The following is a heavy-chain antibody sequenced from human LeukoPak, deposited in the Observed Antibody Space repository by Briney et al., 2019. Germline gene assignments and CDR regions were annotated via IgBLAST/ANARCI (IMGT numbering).Heavy chain of an antibody. V-gene: IGHV3-7*05. Sequence: GGSLRLSCVASGFTFSSYWMSWVRQAPGKGLEWVANIKQDGSEKYYVDSVKGRFTISRDNAKNSLYLQMNSLRAEDTAVYYCASFAGGAAGSFDYWGQGALVTVSS. CDR1: GFTFSSYW. CDR3: ASFAGGAAGSFDY. D-gene: IGHD6-13*01. J-gene: IGHJ4*02. CDR2: IKQDGSEK.